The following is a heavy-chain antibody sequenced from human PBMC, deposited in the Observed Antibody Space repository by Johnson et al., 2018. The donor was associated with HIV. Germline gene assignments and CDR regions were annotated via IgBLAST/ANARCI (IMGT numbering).Heavy chain of an antibody. D-gene: IGHD1-26*01. Sequence: QVQLVESGGGVVQPGGSLRLSCAASGFTFSNYAMHWVRQAPGKGLEWVALISYDGNNKYYADSVKGRFTISRDNSTNTLYLQMNSLRAVYTAVYYCARPMGAVEECDAFDIWGQGTMVTVSS. CDR3: ARPMGAVEECDAFDI. J-gene: IGHJ3*02. CDR2: ISYDGNNK. CDR1: GFTFSNYA. V-gene: IGHV3-30-3*01.